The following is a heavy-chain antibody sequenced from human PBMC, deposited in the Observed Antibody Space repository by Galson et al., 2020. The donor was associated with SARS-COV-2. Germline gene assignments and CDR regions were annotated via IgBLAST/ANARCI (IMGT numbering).Heavy chain of an antibody. J-gene: IGHJ4*02. CDR1: GFTFSSYW. V-gene: IGHV3-7*01. D-gene: IGHD5-12*01. CDR2: IKQDGSDR. Sequence: PGGSLRLSCAASGFTFSSYWMSWVRQAPGKGLQWVANIKQDGSDRYYVDSVKGRFTISSDNAKNSVFLQMNSLRAEDTAVYYCAIDQDGYNDFWGQGTLVTVSS. CDR3: AIDQDGYNDF.